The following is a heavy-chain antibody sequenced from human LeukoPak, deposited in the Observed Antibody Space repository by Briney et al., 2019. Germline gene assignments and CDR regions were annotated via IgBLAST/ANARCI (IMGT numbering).Heavy chain of an antibody. Sequence: ASVKVSCKASGYTFTSYYMHWVRQAPGQGLEWMGIINPSGGSTSYAQKFQGRVTMTRDTSISTAYMELSRLRSDDTAVYYCLYSGSWGVDYWGQGTLVTVPS. J-gene: IGHJ4*02. CDR3: LYSGSWGVDY. CDR1: GYTFTSYY. CDR2: INPSGGST. D-gene: IGHD1-26*01. V-gene: IGHV1-46*01.